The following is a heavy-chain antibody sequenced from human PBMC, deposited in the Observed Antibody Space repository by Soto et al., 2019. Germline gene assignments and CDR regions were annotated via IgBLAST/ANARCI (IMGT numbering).Heavy chain of an antibody. Sequence: PSETLSLTCTVSGGSISSGGYYWSWIRQHPGKGLEWIGYIYYSGSTYYKTSLKSRVNISVDTSKNQFSLKLSSVTAADTSVYYCARSRDLTTGIDYWGQGTLVTVSS. CDR3: ARSRDLTTGIDY. CDR1: GGSISSGGYY. CDR2: IYYSGST. D-gene: IGHD4-4*01. V-gene: IGHV4-31*03. J-gene: IGHJ4*02.